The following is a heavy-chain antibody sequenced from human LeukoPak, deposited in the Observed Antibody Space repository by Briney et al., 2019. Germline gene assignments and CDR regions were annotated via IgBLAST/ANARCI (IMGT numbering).Heavy chain of an antibody. CDR1: GYSISSSNW. V-gene: IGHV4-28*01. CDR2: IYYSGTT. J-gene: IGHJ1*01. CDR3: ARHASGWYTD. D-gene: IGHD6-19*01. Sequence: PSETLSLTCAVSGYSISSSNWWGWIRQPPGKGLEWIGYIYYSGTTYYNPFLKSRLTISRDTSKNQFSLKLSSVTTADTAVYYCARHASGWYTDWGQGTLVTVSS.